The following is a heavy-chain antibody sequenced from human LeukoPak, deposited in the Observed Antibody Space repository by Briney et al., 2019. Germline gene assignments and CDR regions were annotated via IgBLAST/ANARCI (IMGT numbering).Heavy chain of an antibody. V-gene: IGHV3-21*01. CDR3: ARDRGMLAAAFDI. D-gene: IGHD6-13*01. CDR1: GFTFSSYR. CDR2: ISSSSSYI. J-gene: IGHJ3*02. Sequence: PGGSLRLSCAASGFTFSSYRMNWVRQAPGKVLEWVSSISSSSSYIYYADSVKGRFTISRDNAKNSLYLQMNSLRAEVTAVYYCARDRGMLAAAFDIWGQGTMVTVSS.